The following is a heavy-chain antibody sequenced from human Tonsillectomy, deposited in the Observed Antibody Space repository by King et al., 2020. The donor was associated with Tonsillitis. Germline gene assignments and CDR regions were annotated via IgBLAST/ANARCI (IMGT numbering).Heavy chain of an antibody. J-gene: IGHJ4*02. V-gene: IGHV3-49*03. CDR1: GFTFGDYA. Sequence: VQLVESGGGLVQPGRSRRLYCTASGFTFGDYAMNWFRQAPGRGLEWVGFIRTKAYGGTTEYAASVKGRFTISRADSKSIAYLQMNSLKIEDTAVYYCARDRRQLWSVVDYWGRGTLVTVSS. D-gene: IGHD5-18*01. CDR2: IRTKAYGGTT. CDR3: ARDRRQLWSVVDY.